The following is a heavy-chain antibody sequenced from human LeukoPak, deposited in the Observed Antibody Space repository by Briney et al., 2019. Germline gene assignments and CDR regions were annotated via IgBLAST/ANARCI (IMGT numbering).Heavy chain of an antibody. CDR1: GFTFTHAW. CDR2: IKQDGSEK. CDR3: ARFDI. J-gene: IGHJ3*02. Sequence: PGGSLRLSCAASGFTFTHAWMTWVRQAPGKGLEWVANIKQDGSEKYYVDSVKGRFTISRDNAKNSVYLQMNSLRAEDTAVYYCARFDIWGQGTMVTVSS. V-gene: IGHV3-7*01.